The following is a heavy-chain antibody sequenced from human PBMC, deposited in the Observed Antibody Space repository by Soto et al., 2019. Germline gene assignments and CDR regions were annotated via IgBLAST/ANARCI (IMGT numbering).Heavy chain of an antibody. J-gene: IGHJ6*02. V-gene: IGHV2-5*02. CDR2: IYWDDDK. CDR3: VHSRCGGDCLRSYSSHYYYGMDV. D-gene: IGHD2-21*02. CDR1: GFSLSTGGLG. Sequence: QITLKESGPPLVKPTQTLTLTCTFSGFSLSTGGLGVGWIRQPPGEALEWLALIYWDDDKRYSPSLGSRLTITKDTSKNQVVLILTNMDPVDTATYYCVHSRCGGDCLRSYSSHYYYGMDVCGQGTTVTVSS.